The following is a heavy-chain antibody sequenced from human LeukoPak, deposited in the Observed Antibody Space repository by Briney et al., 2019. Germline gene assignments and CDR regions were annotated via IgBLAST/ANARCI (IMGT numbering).Heavy chain of an antibody. CDR3: AKASLRYLDWFSDY. Sequence: QTGGSLRLSCAASGFTFSSYAMHWVRQAPGKGLEWVAVISYDGSNKYYADSVKGRFTISRDNSRNTLHLQMNSLRAEDTAVYSCAKASLRYLDWFSDYWGQGTLVTVSS. CDR2: ISYDGSNK. D-gene: IGHD3-9*01. CDR1: GFTFSSYA. J-gene: IGHJ4*02. V-gene: IGHV3-30*18.